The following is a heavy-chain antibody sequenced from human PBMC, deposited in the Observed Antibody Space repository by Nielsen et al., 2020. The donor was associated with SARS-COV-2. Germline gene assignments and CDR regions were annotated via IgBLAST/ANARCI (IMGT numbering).Heavy chain of an antibody. CDR2: IDWDDDK. D-gene: IGHD6-19*01. Sequence: SGPTLVKPTQTLTLTCTFSGFSLSTSGTRVSWIRQPPGKALEWLARIDWDDDKFYSTSLKTRLTISKDTSKNQVVLTMTNMDPVDTATYYCARDKQWLGTFDYWGQGTLGTVSS. CDR3: ARDKQWLGTFDY. V-gene: IGHV2-70*04. J-gene: IGHJ4*02. CDR1: GFSLSTSGTR.